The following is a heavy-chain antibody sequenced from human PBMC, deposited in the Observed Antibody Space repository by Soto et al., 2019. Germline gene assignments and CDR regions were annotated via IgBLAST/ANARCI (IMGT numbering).Heavy chain of an antibody. CDR2: IYYSGST. D-gene: IGHD4-4*01. J-gene: IGHJ5*02. Sequence: QVQLQESGPGLVKPSQTLSLTCTVSGGSISSGGYYWSWTRQHPGKGLEWIGYIYYSGSTYYNPSLESRVTISVDTSKNQFSLKLSSVTAADTAVYYCARGFTVTITPLSWFDPWGQGTLVTVSS. CDR1: GGSISSGGYY. V-gene: IGHV4-31*03. CDR3: ARGFTVTITPLSWFDP.